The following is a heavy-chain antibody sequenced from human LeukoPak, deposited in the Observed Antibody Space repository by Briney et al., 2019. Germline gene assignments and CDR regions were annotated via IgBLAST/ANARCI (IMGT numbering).Heavy chain of an antibody. J-gene: IGHJ4*02. CDR1: GFTFSDYY. V-gene: IGHV3-11*01. CDR2: ISSSGSTI. CDR3: ARTSGSPSVDY. D-gene: IGHD1-26*01. Sequence: GGSLRLSCAASGFTFSDYYMSWIRQTPGKGLEWVSYISSSGSTIYYADSVMGRFTISRDNAKNSLYLQMNSLRAEDTAVYYCARTSGSPSVDYWGQGTLVTVSS.